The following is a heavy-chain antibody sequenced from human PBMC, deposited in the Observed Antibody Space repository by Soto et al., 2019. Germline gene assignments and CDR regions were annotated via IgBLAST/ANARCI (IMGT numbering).Heavy chain of an antibody. J-gene: IGHJ5*02. CDR3: ARGRVAAGPYNWFDP. D-gene: IGHD6-13*01. Sequence: ASVKVSCKASGYTFTSYGISWVRQAPGQGLEWMGWISAYDGDTNFAQKFQGRVTMTTDTSTSTAYMELRSLRSDDTAVYYCARGRVAAGPYNWFDPWGQGTLVTVS. CDR2: ISAYDGDT. V-gene: IGHV1-18*01. CDR1: GYTFTSYG.